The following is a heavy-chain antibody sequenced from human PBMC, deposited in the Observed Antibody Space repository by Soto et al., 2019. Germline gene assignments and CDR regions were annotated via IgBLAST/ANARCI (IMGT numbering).Heavy chain of an antibody. CDR3: ARDCGYSSSCRGGFYY. Sequence: QVQLVESGGGVVQPGRSLRLSCAASGFTFSSYAMHWVRQAPGKGLEWVAVISYDGSNKSYADSAKGRFTISRDNSKNTLYLQMNSLRDEDTAVYYCARDCGYSSSCRGGFYYWGQGTLVTVSS. CDR1: GFTFSSYA. CDR2: ISYDGSNK. D-gene: IGHD6-13*01. J-gene: IGHJ4*02. V-gene: IGHV3-30-3*01.